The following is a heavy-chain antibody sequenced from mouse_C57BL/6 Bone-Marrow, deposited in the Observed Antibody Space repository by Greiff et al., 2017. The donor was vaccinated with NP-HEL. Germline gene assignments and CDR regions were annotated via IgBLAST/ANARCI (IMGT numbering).Heavy chain of an antibody. CDR2: ISYDGSN. CDR3: ARKPTAQARGYYFDY. V-gene: IGHV3-6*01. J-gene: IGHJ2*01. Sequence: EVKLMESGPGLVKPSQSLSLTCSVTGYSITSGYYWNWIRQFPGNKLEWMGYISYDGSNNYNPSLKNRISITRDTSKNQFFLKLNSVTTEDTATYYCARKPTAQARGYYFDYWGQGTTLTVSS. D-gene: IGHD3-2*02. CDR1: GYSITSGYY.